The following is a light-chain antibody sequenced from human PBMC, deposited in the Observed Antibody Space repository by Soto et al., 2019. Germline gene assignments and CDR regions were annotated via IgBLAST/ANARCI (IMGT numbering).Light chain of an antibody. CDR2: DTS. V-gene: IGKV3-15*01. Sequence: IVLTQSPGTLSLSPGERATLFCRASQSVNNYLAWYQQKPGQAPRLLISDTSTRATGVPARFSGGGSGTEFTLTISSLQSEDFAVYYCQQYNNWPKTFGQGTKVDIK. J-gene: IGKJ1*01. CDR3: QQYNNWPKT. CDR1: QSVNNY.